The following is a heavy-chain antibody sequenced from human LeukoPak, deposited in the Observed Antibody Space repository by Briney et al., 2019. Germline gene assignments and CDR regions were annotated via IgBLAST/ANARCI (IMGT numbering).Heavy chain of an antibody. J-gene: IGHJ5*02. Sequence: GGSLRLSCAASGFTFNNYAMTWVRQAPGKGLEWVSSISSSSSYIYYADSVKGRFTISRDNAKNSLYLQMGSLRAEDTAVYYCARELTHYDFWSGSSPPEGVDPWGQGTLVTVSS. CDR2: ISSSSSYI. CDR1: GFTFNNYA. V-gene: IGHV3-21*01. CDR3: ARELTHYDFWSGSSPPEGVDP. D-gene: IGHD3-3*01.